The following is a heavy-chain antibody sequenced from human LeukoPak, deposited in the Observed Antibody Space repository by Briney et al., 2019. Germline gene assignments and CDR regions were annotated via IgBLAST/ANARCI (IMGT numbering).Heavy chain of an antibody. CDR1: GFTFDDYA. J-gene: IGHJ5*02. V-gene: IGHV3-9*03. D-gene: IGHD1-26*01. CDR2: ISWNSGTI. Sequence: GGSLRLSCAASGFTFDDYAMHWVRQAPGKGLEWVSGISWNSGTIGYADSVKGRFTISRDNAKNSLYLQMNSLRPEDMALYYCAKGNSGSYSQDWFDPWGQGTLVTVSS. CDR3: AKGNSGSYSQDWFDP.